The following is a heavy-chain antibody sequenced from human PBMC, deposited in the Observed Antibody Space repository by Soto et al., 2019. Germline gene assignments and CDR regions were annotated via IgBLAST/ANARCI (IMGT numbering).Heavy chain of an antibody. Sequence: SETLSLTCIVSGGSISSFYWSWIRQPPGEGLEWIGYISYSGSTRYNPSLKSRVTLSVDTSKNQFSVKLSSVTAADTAVYYCARHWTDGSGTYHFYGMEVWGQGTTVTVSS. CDR3: ARHWTDGSGTYHFYGMEV. CDR2: ISYSGST. V-gene: IGHV4-59*08. J-gene: IGHJ6*02. CDR1: GGSISSFY. D-gene: IGHD3-10*01.